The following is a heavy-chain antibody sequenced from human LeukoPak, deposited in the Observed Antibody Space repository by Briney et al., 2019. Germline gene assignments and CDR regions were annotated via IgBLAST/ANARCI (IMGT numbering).Heavy chain of an antibody. V-gene: IGHV3-7*01. CDR3: ARDIFDY. Sequence: PGGSLRLSCAASGFTFDDYAMHWVRQAPGKGLEWVANIKEDGSEKYYVDSVKGRFTISRDNAKNSLYLQMNSLRAEDTAVYYCARDIFDYWGQGTLVTVSS. CDR1: GFTFDDYA. J-gene: IGHJ4*02. CDR2: IKEDGSEK.